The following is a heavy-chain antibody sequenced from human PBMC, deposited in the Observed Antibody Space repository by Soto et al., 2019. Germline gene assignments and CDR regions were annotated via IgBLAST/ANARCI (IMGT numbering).Heavy chain of an antibody. V-gene: IGHV5-51*01. CDR3: ARGEQLVPYYYYGMDV. D-gene: IGHD6-6*01. J-gene: IGHJ6*02. CDR2: IYPGDSDT. Sequence: LTISCKGSGYSFTSYWIGWVRQMPGKGLEWMGIIYPGDSDTRYSPSFQGQVTISADKSISTAYLQWSSLKASDTAMYYCARGEQLVPYYYYGMDVWGQGTTVTVSS. CDR1: GYSFTSYW.